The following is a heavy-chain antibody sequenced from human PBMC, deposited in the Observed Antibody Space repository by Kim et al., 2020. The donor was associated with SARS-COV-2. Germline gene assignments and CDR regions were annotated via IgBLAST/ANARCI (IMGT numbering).Heavy chain of an antibody. Sequence: GGSLRLSCAASGFTFSSYWMHWVRQAPGKGLVWVSRINSDASSTSYADSVKGRITISRDNAKNTLYLQMNSLRAEDTAVYYCARDEGPEWEPYYFDHWGQGTLVTVSS. CDR2: INSDASST. CDR1: GFTFSSYW. D-gene: IGHD1-26*01. J-gene: IGHJ4*02. CDR3: ARDEGPEWEPYYFDH. V-gene: IGHV3-74*01.